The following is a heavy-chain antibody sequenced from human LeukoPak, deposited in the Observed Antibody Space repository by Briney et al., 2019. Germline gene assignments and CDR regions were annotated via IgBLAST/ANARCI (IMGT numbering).Heavy chain of an antibody. D-gene: IGHD3-22*01. Sequence: PSETLSLTCTVSGGSISSSSYYWGWIRQPPGKGLEWIGSIYYSGSTYYNPSLKSRVTISVHTSTYHFSLKLSSVPDADTAVTYLAAPTYYDSSGPCFGGYYFDYWGEGSLVSVSS. V-gene: IGHV4-39*01. J-gene: IGHJ4*02. CDR3: AAPTYYDSSGPCFGGYYFDY. CDR2: IYYSGST. CDR1: GGSISSSSYY.